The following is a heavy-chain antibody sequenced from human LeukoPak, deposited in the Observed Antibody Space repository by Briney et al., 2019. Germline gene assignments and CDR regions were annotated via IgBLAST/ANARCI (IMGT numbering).Heavy chain of an antibody. J-gene: IGHJ4*02. D-gene: IGHD6-13*01. Sequence: PGGSLRLSCAASGFTFSTYSMNWVRQAPGKGLEWVSAISGSGGSTYYADSVKGRFTISRDNSKNTLYLQMNSLRAEDTAVYYCAKEGQQLAYYFDYWGQGTLVTVSS. CDR3: AKEGQQLAYYFDY. CDR1: GFTFSTYS. CDR2: ISGSGGST. V-gene: IGHV3-23*01.